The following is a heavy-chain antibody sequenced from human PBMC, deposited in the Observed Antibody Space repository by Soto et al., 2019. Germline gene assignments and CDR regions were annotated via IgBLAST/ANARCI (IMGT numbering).Heavy chain of an antibody. CDR2: IIPIFGTA. CDR3: AGGYSYGYYYGMDV. D-gene: IGHD5-18*01. J-gene: IGHJ6*02. V-gene: IGHV1-69*01. Sequence: VKVSCKASGYTFTSYGISWVRQAPGQGPEWMGGIIPIFGTANYAQKFQGRVTITADESTSTAYMELSSLRSEDTAVYYCAGGYSYGYYYGMDVWGQGTTVTVSS. CDR1: GYTFTSYG.